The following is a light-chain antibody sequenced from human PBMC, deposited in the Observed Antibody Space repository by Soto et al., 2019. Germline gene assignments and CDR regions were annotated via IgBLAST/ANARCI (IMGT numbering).Light chain of an antibody. V-gene: IGLV2-11*01. CDR3: CSYAGSYTHYV. J-gene: IGLJ1*01. CDR1: SSDVGGYNY. Sequence: QSALTQPRSVSGSPGQSITISCTGTSSDVGGYNYVSWYRQHPGKAPKLMIYDVSKRPSGVPDRFSGSKSGNTASLTISGVQAEDEDDYYCCSYAGSYTHYVFGTGTKVTLL. CDR2: DVS.